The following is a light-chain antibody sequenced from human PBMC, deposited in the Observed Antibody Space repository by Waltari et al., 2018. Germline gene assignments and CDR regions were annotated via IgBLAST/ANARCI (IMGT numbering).Light chain of an antibody. CDR2: DVT. CDR3: GSYTARSTYV. CDR1: NSDVGGYNY. Sequence: QSALTQPASVSGSPGQSITIPCTGANSDVGGYNYVPWYQQYPGKAPKLIIYDVTQRPSGISNRFSGSKSGNTASLTISGLQTEDEAYYHCGSYTARSTYVFGTGTKVTVL. V-gene: IGLV2-14*03. J-gene: IGLJ1*01.